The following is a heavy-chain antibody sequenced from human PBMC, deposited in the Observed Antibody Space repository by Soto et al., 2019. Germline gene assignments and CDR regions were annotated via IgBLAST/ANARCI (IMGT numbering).Heavy chain of an antibody. J-gene: IGHJ5*02. D-gene: IGHD6-25*01. V-gene: IGHV3-30*18. CDR2: ISYDENTK. CDR1: GFTFSTYG. CDR3: AKEVLAAGQGWFDP. Sequence: GGSLRLSCEASGFTFSTYGMHWVRQAPGKGLEWVAIISYDENTKYYADSLKGRFTISRDNSKNTLYLDINNVTPEDTAVYYCAKEVLAAGQGWFDPWGQGTLVTVSS.